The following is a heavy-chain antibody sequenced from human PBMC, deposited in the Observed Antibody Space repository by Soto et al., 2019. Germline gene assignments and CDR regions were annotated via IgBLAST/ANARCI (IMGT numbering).Heavy chain of an antibody. D-gene: IGHD2-15*01. V-gene: IGHV4-34*01. CDR1: GGSFSGYY. J-gene: IGHJ4*02. CDR3: ARGPCYRCYSVFYFDY. CDR2: INHSGST. Sequence: PSETLSLTCAVYGGSFSGYYWSWIRQPPGKGLEWIGEINHSGSTNYNPSLKSRVTISVDTSKNQFSLKLSSVTAADTAVYYCARGPCYRCYSVFYFDYWDQGTLVTVSS.